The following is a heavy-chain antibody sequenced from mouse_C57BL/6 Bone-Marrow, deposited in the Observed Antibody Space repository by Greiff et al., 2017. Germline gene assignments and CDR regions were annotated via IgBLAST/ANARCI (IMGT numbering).Heavy chain of an antibody. V-gene: IGHV1-76*01. J-gene: IGHJ2*01. CDR2: IYPGSGNT. CDR3: ARDGYYGGYYFDY. D-gene: IGHD2-3*01. Sequence: QVQLKQSGAELVRPGASVKLSCKASGYTFTDYYINWVKQRPGQGLEWIARIYPGSGNTYYNEKFKGKATLTAEKSSSTAYMQLSSLTSEDSAVYFCARDGYYGGYYFDYWGQGTTLTVSS. CDR1: GYTFTDYY.